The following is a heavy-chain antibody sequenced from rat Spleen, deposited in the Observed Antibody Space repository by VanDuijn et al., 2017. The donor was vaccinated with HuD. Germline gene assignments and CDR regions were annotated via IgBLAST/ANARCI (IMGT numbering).Heavy chain of an antibody. J-gene: IGHJ3*01. CDR1: GFTFSSYW. CDR3: ARLWLRRVLNWFAS. Sequence: EVQLVESGGGLVQPGRSLKLSCVASGFTFSSYWMYWIRQAPGKGLEWVSSINTDGGSTYYPDSVKGRFTISRDNAKSTLYLQMDSLRSEDTATYYCARLWLRRVLNWFASWGQGTLVTVSS. CDR2: INTDGGST. V-gene: IGHV5-58*01. D-gene: IGHD1-11*01.